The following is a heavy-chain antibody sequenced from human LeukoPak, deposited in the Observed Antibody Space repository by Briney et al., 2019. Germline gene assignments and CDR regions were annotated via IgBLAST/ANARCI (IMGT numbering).Heavy chain of an antibody. J-gene: IGHJ3*02. CDR2: MYYSGST. V-gene: IGHV4-38-2*02. CDR1: GYSISNGYY. D-gene: IGHD1-26*01. Sequence: SETLSLTCTVSGYSISNGYYWGWIRQPPGKGLEWIGSMYYSGSTYHNPSLMSRVTISVDTSKNQFSLKLSSVTAADTAVYYCARLGYSGSYYERAFDIWGQGTMVTVSS. CDR3: ARLGYSGSYYERAFDI.